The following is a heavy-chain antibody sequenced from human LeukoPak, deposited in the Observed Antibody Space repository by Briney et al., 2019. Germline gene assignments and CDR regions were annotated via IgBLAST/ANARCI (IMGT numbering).Heavy chain of an antibody. CDR3: AKGTLWYSGLSSLYFDF. V-gene: IGHV3-23*01. Sequence: GGSLRLSCAASGFTFSSYAMSWVRQAPGKGLEWVSAISGSGGSTYYANSVKGRFTISRDNSKNTLYLQMNSLRVEDTAVYYCAKGTLWYSGLSSLYFDFWGQGTLVTVSS. J-gene: IGHJ4*02. CDR1: GFTFSSYA. CDR2: ISGSGGST. D-gene: IGHD2-21*01.